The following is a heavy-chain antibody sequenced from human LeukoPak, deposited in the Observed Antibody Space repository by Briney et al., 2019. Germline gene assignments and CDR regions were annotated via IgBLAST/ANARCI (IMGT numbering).Heavy chain of an antibody. D-gene: IGHD3-22*01. Sequence: ASVKDSCKASGYTFTSYDINWVRQATGQGREWMGWRNPNSGNKGYAQKFQGRVTMTRNTSISTAYMELSSLRSGDTAVYYCARGGHYYDSSGYYAFDYWGQGTLVTVSS. V-gene: IGHV1-8*01. CDR3: ARGGHYYDSSGYYAFDY. J-gene: IGHJ4*02. CDR2: RNPNSGNK. CDR1: GYTFTSYD.